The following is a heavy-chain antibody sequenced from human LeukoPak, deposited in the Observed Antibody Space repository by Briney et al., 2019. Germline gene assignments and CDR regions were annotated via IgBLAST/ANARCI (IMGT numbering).Heavy chain of an antibody. V-gene: IGHV3-9*01. J-gene: IGHJ4*02. D-gene: IGHD6-13*01. CDR1: GFIFSSFA. CDR2: ISWNSGRL. CDR3: AKDIDGSSWYYFDY. Sequence: PGGSLRLSCAVSGFIFSSFAMSWVRQAPGKGLEWVSSISWNSGRLGYADSVKGRFTISRDNAKNSLYLEMNSLRAEDTALYFCAKDIDGSSWYYFDYWGQGTLVTASS.